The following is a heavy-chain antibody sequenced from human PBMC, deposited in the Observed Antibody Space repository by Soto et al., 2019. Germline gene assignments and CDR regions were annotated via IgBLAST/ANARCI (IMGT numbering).Heavy chain of an antibody. CDR1: GFTFSSYA. CDR2: ISGSGGST. CDR3: ARQTPYIVVLSPPTPGYYFDY. J-gene: IGHJ4*02. Sequence: PGGSLRLSCAASGFTFSSYAMSWVRQAPGKGLEWVSAISGSGGSTYYADSVKGRFTISRDNSKNTLYLQMNSLRAEDTAVYYCARQTPYIVVLSPPTPGYYFDYWGQGTLVTVSS. D-gene: IGHD2-2*01. V-gene: IGHV3-23*01.